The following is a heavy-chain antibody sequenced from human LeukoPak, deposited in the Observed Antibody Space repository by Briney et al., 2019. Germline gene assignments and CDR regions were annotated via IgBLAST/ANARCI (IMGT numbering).Heavy chain of an antibody. Sequence: PGGSLRLSCAASGFKFNGKWMTWVRQAPGKGLEWVANINQDGSLKYYVDSVKGRFTISRDNAKSSLYLEMSGLRAEDTAVYYCADPPSDYWGQGTLVAVSS. CDR1: GFKFNGKW. CDR2: INQDGSLK. J-gene: IGHJ4*02. CDR3: ADPPSDY. V-gene: IGHV3-7*01.